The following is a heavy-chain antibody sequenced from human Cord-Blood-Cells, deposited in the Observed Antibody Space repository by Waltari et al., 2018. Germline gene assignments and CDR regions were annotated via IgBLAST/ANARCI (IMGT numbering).Heavy chain of an antibody. Sequence: QVQLVESGGGVVQPGRSLRLSCAASGFTFSSYALPWVRQAPGKGLEWVAVISYDGSNKYYADSVKGRFTISRDNSKNTLYLQMNSLRAEDTAVYYCARAIVVVVPWVDYWGQGTLVTVSS. V-gene: IGHV3-30-3*01. D-gene: IGHD2-15*01. CDR2: ISYDGSNK. J-gene: IGHJ4*02. CDR3: ARAIVVVVPWVDY. CDR1: GFTFSSYA.